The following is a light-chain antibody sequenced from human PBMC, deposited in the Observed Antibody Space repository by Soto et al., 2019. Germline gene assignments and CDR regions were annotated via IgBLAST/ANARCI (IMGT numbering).Light chain of an antibody. CDR3: QQYNSYSRT. Sequence: DIQMTHAPSTLSASVLYRVTITCLASQSISSWLALYQQKPGKAPKLLIYDASSLESGVPSRFSGSGSGTEFTLTISSLQPDDFATYYCQQYNSYSRTFGQGTKV. CDR1: QSISSW. J-gene: IGKJ1*01. V-gene: IGKV1-5*01. CDR2: DAS.